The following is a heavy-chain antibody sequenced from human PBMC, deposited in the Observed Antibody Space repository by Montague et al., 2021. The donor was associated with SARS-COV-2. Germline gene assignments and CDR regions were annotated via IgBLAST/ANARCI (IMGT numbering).Heavy chain of an antibody. CDR1: GDSTRSYH. CDR3: TRDRGIAAADNYYYGMDV. CDR2: ISDSGRT. J-gene: IGHJ6*02. D-gene: IGHD6-13*01. Sequence: SETLSLTCTVSGDSTRSYHWTWIRQPPGKGLEWIGRISDSGRTIYNPSLKSRVTISVDTSKNQFFLNLRSMVAADTAIYYCTRDRGIAAADNYYYGMDVWGQGTTVTVSS. V-gene: IGHV4-59*13.